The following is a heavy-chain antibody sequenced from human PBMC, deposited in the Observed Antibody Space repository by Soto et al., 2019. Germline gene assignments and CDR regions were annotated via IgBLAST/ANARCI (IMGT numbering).Heavy chain of an antibody. D-gene: IGHD3-22*01. Sequence: GGSLRLSCAASGFTFSSYAMNWVRQAPGKGLEWVSNTSGSGDSTYYADSVKGRFTISRDNSKNTLYLQMNSLRAEDTAVYYCAKNLYYYDVSGLHWGQGTLVTVSS. CDR2: TSGSGDST. CDR1: GFTFSSYA. J-gene: IGHJ4*02. V-gene: IGHV3-23*01. CDR3: AKNLYYYDVSGLH.